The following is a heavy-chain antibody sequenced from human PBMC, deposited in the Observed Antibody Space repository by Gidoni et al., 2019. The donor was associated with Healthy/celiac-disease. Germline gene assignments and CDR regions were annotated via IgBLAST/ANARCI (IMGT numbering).Heavy chain of an antibody. CDR3: ARTRSYTYYYGSGSVYGMDV. D-gene: IGHD3-10*01. Sequence: QVTLKESGPVLVKPTETLTLTCTVSGFSLSNARMVVRWLRQPPGKALEWLAHIFSNDEKSYSTSLKSRLTISKDTSKSQVVLTMTNMDPVDTATYYCARTRSYTYYYGSGSVYGMDVWGQGTTVTVSS. V-gene: IGHV2-26*01. CDR1: GFSLSNARMV. CDR2: IFSNDEK. J-gene: IGHJ6*02.